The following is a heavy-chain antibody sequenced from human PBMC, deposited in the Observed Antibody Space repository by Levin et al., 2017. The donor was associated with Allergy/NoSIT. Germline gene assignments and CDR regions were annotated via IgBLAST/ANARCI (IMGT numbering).Heavy chain of an antibody. CDR3: AGALRDDYGDYFDY. J-gene: IGHJ4*02. D-gene: IGHD4-17*01. V-gene: IGHV3-66*01. CDR2: IYSGGST. Sequence: GGSLRLSCAASGFTVSSKYMSWVRQAPGKGLEWVSVIYSGGSTYYADSVKGRFTISRENSKNTLYLQMNSLRAEDTAVYYCAGALRDDYGDYFDYWGQGTLVTVSS. CDR1: GFTVSSKY.